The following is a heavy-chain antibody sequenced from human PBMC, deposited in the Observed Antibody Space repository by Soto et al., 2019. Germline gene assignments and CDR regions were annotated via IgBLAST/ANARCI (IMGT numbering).Heavy chain of an antibody. CDR3: ARVYDGFDFWSGYPDYYYYYGMDV. Sequence: PRRSLRPSSAASGFTFSSYSMNWFRQAPGKGLEWVSSISSSSSYIYYADSVKGRFTISRDNAKNSLYLQMNSLRAEGTAVYYCARVYDGFDFWSGYPDYYYYYGMDVWGQGTTVTVSS. V-gene: IGHV3-21*01. D-gene: IGHD3-3*01. CDR1: GFTFSSYS. J-gene: IGHJ6*02. CDR2: ISSSSSYI.